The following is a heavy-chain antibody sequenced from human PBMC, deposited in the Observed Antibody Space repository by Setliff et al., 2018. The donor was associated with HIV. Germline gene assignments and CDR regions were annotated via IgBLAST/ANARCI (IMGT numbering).Heavy chain of an antibody. CDR1: GGSFSGSY. D-gene: IGHD3-10*01. V-gene: IGHV4-59*08. CDR2: IFYSGTT. Sequence: PSETLSLTCAVYGGSFSGSYWSRIRQPPGKGLEWIGYIFYSGTTSYNPSLKSRVTISVDTSKNQFSLKLSSVTAADTAVYYCARHRRDYYGSGGYSAWGQGTLVTVSS. CDR3: ARHRRDYYGSGGYSA. J-gene: IGHJ5*02.